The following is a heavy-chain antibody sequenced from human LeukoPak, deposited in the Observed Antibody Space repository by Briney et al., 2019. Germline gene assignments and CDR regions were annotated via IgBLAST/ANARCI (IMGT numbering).Heavy chain of an antibody. CDR3: AREEAMAGLSSDF. J-gene: IGHJ4*02. CDR2: ISSSSSYI. V-gene: IGHV3-21*01. CDR1: GFTFSSYS. D-gene: IGHD6-19*01. Sequence: GGSLRLSCAASGFTFSSYSMNWVRQAPGKGLEWVSSISSSSSYIYYADSVKGRFAISRDNAKNTLYLQMDSLRAEDTAVYYCAREEAMAGLSSDFWGQGTLVIVSS.